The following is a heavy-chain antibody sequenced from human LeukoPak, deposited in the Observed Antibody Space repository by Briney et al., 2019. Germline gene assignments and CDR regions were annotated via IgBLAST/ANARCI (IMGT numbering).Heavy chain of an antibody. Sequence: GASVKVSCKVSGYTLTELSMHWVRQAPGKGLEWMGGFDPEGCETIYAQKFQGRVTMPEDTSTDTAYMELSRLRSDETAVYYCARILATVTKWGQGTLVTVSS. D-gene: IGHD4-17*01. J-gene: IGHJ4*02. V-gene: IGHV1-24*01. CDR1: GYTLTELS. CDR3: ARILATVTK. CDR2: FDPEGCET.